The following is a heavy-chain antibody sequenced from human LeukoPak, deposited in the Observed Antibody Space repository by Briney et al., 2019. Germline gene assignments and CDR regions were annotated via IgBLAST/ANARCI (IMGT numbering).Heavy chain of an antibody. Sequence: PGGSLRLSCAASGFTFSSYAMSWVRQAPGKGLEWVSAISGSGGSTYYADSVKGRFTISRDNSKNTLYLQMNSLRAEDTAVYYCAKWMHDYGDYQPFDYWGQGTLVTVSS. J-gene: IGHJ4*02. V-gene: IGHV3-23*01. CDR2: ISGSGGST. CDR3: AKWMHDYGDYQPFDY. CDR1: GFTFSSYA. D-gene: IGHD4-17*01.